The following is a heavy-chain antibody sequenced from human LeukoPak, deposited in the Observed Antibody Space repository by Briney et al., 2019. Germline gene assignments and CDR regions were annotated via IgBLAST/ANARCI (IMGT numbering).Heavy chain of an antibody. CDR2: ISYSGST. Sequence: SETLSLTYTVSGGSVSSYYWTWIRQPPGKGLEWIGYISYSGSTNYNPSLRSRVTISVDTSKTQFSLKLSSVTAADTAVYYCARGDVVVIAATRVGPYGMDVWGQGTTVTVSS. CDR3: ARGDVVVIAATRVGPYGMDV. V-gene: IGHV4-59*02. D-gene: IGHD2-15*01. CDR1: GGSVSSYY. J-gene: IGHJ6*02.